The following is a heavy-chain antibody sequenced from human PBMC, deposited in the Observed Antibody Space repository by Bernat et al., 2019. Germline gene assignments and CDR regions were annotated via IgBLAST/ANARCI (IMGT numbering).Heavy chain of an antibody. V-gene: IGHV5-51*01. D-gene: IGHD6-19*01. CDR1: GNSFTSYW. CDR3: ARRRTSDWDFDY. J-gene: IGHJ4*02. Sequence: EVQLVQSGAEVKKPGESLKISCKCSGNSFTSYWIAWVRQMPGKGLEWMGIIHAGDSDTRYSPSFQGQVTISADKSISTAYLQWNSLKASDTAVYYCARRRTSDWDFDYWGQGTLVTVSS. CDR2: IHAGDSDT.